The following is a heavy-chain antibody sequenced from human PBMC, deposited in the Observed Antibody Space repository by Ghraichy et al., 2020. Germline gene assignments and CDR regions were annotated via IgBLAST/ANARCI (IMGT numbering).Heavy chain of an antibody. D-gene: IGHD2-2*02. CDR2: INAGNGNT. V-gene: IGHV1-3*01. Sequence: ASVKVSCKASGYTFTSYAMHWVRQAPGQRLEWMGSINAGNGNTKYSQKFQGRVTITRDTSASTAYMELSSLRSEDTAVYYCARGMGYCSSTSCYTWFDPWGQGTLVTVSS. J-gene: IGHJ5*02. CDR3: ARGMGYCSSTSCYTWFDP. CDR1: GYTFTSYA.